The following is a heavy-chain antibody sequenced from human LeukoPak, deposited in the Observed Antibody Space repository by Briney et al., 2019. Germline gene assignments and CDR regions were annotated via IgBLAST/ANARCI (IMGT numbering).Heavy chain of an antibody. CDR2: INPNSGGT. D-gene: IGHD3-22*01. Sequence: GASVKVSCKASGYTFTGYYMHWVRQAPGQGLEWMGRINPNSGGTNYAQKFQGRVTMTRDTSISTAYMELSRLRSDDTAAYYCARPTYYYDSSGYSSFDYWGQGTLVTVSS. CDR3: ARPTYYYDSSGYSSFDY. CDR1: GYTFTGYY. J-gene: IGHJ4*02. V-gene: IGHV1-2*06.